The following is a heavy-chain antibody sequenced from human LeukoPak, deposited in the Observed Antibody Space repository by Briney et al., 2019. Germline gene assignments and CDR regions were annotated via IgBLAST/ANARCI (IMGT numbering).Heavy chain of an antibody. J-gene: IGHJ5*02. CDR1: GGSISSSNW. D-gene: IGHD2-15*01. V-gene: IGHV4-4*02. CDR2: IYHSGST. Sequence: PSETLSLTCAVSGGSISSSNWWSWVRQPPGKGLEWIGEIYHSGSTNYNPSLKSRVTISVDKSKNQFSLKLSSVTAAATAVYYCARESGYCSGGSCYDWFDPWGQGTLVTVSS. CDR3: ARESGYCSGGSCYDWFDP.